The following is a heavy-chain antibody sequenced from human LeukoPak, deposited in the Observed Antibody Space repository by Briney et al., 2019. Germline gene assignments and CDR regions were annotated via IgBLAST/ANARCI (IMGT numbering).Heavy chain of an antibody. J-gene: IGHJ4*02. CDR2: ISRSGGST. CDR3: ARGSRPNLWLATDY. V-gene: IGHV3-23*01. D-gene: IGHD6-19*01. Sequence: PGGSLRLSCAASGFTFNNYAMSWVRQAPGKGLEWVSAISRSGGSTYYTDSVKGRFTISRDNSKNTLYLQMNSLRAEDTAVYYCARGSRPNLWLATDYWGQGTLVTVSS. CDR1: GFTFNNYA.